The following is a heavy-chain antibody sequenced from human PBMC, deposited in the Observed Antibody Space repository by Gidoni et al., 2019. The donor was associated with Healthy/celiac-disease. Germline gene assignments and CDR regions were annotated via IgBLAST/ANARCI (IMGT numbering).Heavy chain of an antibody. CDR1: GYSISSGYY. J-gene: IGHJ5*02. D-gene: IGHD2-15*01. CDR3: ARDSLVVVAATGSGWFDP. Sequence: QVQLQESGPGLVKPSETLSLTCTVSGYSISSGYYWGWIRQPPGKGLEWIGSIYHSGSTYYNPSLKSRVTISVDTSKNQFSLKLSSVTAADTAVYYCARDSLVVVAATGSGWFDPWGQGTLVTVSS. V-gene: IGHV4-38-2*02. CDR2: IYHSGST.